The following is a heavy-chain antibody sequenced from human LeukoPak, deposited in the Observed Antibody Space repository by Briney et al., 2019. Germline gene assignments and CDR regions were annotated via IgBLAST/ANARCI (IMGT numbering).Heavy chain of an antibody. CDR2: LSGSGGDT. V-gene: IGHV3-23*01. D-gene: IGHD3-22*01. CDR3: AKDANYLDSSGYFIPFDY. CDR1: GFTFNSYA. Sequence: GGSLRLSCATSGFTFNSYAMGWVRQAPGKGLEWVSGLSGSGGDTDYADSVKGRFTISRDNSRNTLYLQMNSLRSEDTAVYYCAKDANYLDSSGYFIPFDYWGQGTLITVAP. J-gene: IGHJ4*02.